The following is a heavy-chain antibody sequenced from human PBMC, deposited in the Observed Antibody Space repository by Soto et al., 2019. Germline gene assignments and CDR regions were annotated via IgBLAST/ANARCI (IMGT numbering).Heavy chain of an antibody. J-gene: IGHJ6*02. V-gene: IGHV4-34*01. D-gene: IGHD6-6*01. Sequence: NPSETLSLTCAVYGGSFSGYYWSWIRQPPGKGLEWIGEINHSGSTNYNPSLKSRVTISVDTSKNQFSLKLSSVTAADTAVYYCAGHGRIAARKYYYYGMDVWGQGTTVTVSS. CDR3: AGHGRIAARKYYYYGMDV. CDR2: INHSGST. CDR1: GGSFSGYY.